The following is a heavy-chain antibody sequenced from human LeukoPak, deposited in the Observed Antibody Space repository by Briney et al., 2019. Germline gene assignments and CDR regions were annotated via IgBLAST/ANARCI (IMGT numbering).Heavy chain of an antibody. Sequence: PGGSLRLSCAAPGFTFSSYWMSWVRQAPGKGLEWVANIKQDGSEKYYVDSVKGRFTISRDNAKDSLYLQMNSLRAEDTAVYYCARVGDVYYFDYWGQGTLVTVSS. V-gene: IGHV3-7*01. J-gene: IGHJ4*02. D-gene: IGHD4-17*01. CDR3: ARVGDVYYFDY. CDR1: GFTFSSYW. CDR2: IKQDGSEK.